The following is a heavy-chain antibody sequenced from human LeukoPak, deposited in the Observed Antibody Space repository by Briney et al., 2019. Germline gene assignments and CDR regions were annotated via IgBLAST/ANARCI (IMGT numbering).Heavy chain of an antibody. D-gene: IGHD5-12*01. Sequence: PGGSLRLSCAASGSTFSDYSMNWVRQAPGKGLEWVSYISSSSSIKYYADSVKGRFTISRDNAKNSLYLQMNSLRDEDTAVYYCARVEGGYSGYNLGFGIDYWGQGTLVTVSS. CDR1: GSTFSDYS. CDR3: ARVEGGYSGYNLGFGIDY. CDR2: ISSSSSIK. V-gene: IGHV3-48*02. J-gene: IGHJ4*02.